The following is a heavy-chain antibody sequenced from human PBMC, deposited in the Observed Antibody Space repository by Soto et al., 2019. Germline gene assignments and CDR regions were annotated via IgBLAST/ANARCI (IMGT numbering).Heavy chain of an antibody. V-gene: IGHV3-21*01. CDR2: ITSSGYYM. J-gene: IGHJ6*02. D-gene: IGHD1-1*01. CDR1: GFTFSSYN. CDR3: ARVERDYYAMDV. Sequence: EVQLVESGGGLVKPGGSLRLSCAAFGFTFSSYNMNWVRQAPGKGLEWVSLITSSGYYMYYADSLKGRFTISRDNAKNSLYLQMNSLRVEDTAVYYCARVERDYYAMDVWGQGTTVTVSS.